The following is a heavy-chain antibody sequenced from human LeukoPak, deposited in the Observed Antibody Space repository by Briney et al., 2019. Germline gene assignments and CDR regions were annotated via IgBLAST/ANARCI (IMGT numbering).Heavy chain of an antibody. CDR3: ASNTGTVFDY. D-gene: IGHD7-27*01. Sequence: PSETLSLPCSGSGDFITAYYWSWIRQPPGKGLEWIGYVYYSGSTEYNPSLRSRVTISLEMSKHQFSLNLTSVTAADTAVYYCASNTGTVFDYWGQGALVTVSS. CDR1: GDFITAYY. CDR2: VYYSGST. V-gene: IGHV4-59*01. J-gene: IGHJ4*02.